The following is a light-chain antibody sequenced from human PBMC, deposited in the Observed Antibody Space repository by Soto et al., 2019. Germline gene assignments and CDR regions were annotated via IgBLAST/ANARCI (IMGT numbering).Light chain of an antibody. V-gene: IGKV3-20*01. Sequence: EIVLTQSPGTLSLSPGERAILSCRASQSVSSSSLAWYQQRPGQAPRLLIFTASSRATGTPDRFSGSGSGTDFTLTISRLEPEDFAVYYCQLYGTSPPYTFGPGTKLEIK. J-gene: IGKJ2*01. CDR1: QSVSSSS. CDR2: TAS. CDR3: QLYGTSPPYT.